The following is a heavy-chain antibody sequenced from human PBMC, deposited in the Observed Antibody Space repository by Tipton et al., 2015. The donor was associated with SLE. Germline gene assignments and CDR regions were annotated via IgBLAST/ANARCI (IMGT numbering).Heavy chain of an antibody. CDR2: IYYSGST. D-gene: IGHD7-27*01. J-gene: IGHJ4*02. V-gene: IGHV4-59*01. CDR3: ARVNWGHDY. Sequence: TLSLTCTVSGASISSYYWSWIRQPPGKGLEWIGYIYYSGSTNYNPSLKSRVTISVDTSKNQFSLKLSSVTAADTAAYYCARVNWGHDYWGQGTLVTVSS. CDR1: GASISSYY.